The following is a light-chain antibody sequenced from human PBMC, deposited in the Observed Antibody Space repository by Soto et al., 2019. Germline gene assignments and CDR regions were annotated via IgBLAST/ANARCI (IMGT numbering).Light chain of an antibody. Sequence: QSALTQPASVSGSPGQSITISCTGTSSDVGGYNYVSWYQQYPGKAPKLMIYDVSDRPSGISNRFSGSKSGNTASLTISGLQAEDEADYYCSSYTRSSTLVFGGGTKLPS. J-gene: IGLJ2*01. CDR2: DVS. CDR1: SSDVGGYNY. V-gene: IGLV2-14*01. CDR3: SSYTRSSTLV.